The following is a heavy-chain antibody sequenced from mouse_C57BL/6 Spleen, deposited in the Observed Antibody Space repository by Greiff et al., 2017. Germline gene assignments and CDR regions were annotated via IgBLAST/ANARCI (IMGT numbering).Heavy chain of an antibody. V-gene: IGHV14-1*01. Sequence: VQLQQSGAELVRPGASVKLSCTASGFNIKDYYMHWVKQRPEQGLEWIGRIDPEDGDIEYAPKFQGKATMTADTSSNTAYLPLSSLTSEDTAVYYCTTRGYGSRYFDYWGQGTTLTVSS. CDR2: IDPEDGDI. D-gene: IGHD1-1*01. CDR3: TTRGYGSRYFDY. CDR1: GFNIKDYY. J-gene: IGHJ2*01.